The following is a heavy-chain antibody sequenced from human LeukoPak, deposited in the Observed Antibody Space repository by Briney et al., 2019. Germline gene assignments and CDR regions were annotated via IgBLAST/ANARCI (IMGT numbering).Heavy chain of an antibody. CDR1: GFTFSSYA. CDR3: AKDPPYCSGGSCFGYYFDY. Sequence: GGSLRLSCAASGFTFSSYAMSWVRQAPGKGLEWVSAISGSGGSTYYADSVKGRFTISRDNSKNTLYLQMNSLRAEDTAVYYCAKDPPYCSGGSCFGYYFDYWAREPWSPSPQ. V-gene: IGHV3-23*01. J-gene: IGHJ4*02. CDR2: ISGSGGST. D-gene: IGHD2-15*01.